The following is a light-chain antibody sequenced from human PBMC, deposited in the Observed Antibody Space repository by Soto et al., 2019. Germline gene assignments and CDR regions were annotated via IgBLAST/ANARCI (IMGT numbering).Light chain of an antibody. Sequence: DIVMTQSPDSLAVSLGERATINCKSSQSVLYSSNNKNYLAWYQQKPGQPPKLLISWASTRESGVPDRFSGSGSGTDFTLTITSLQDEDVAVYYCQQYYSSPLTFGGGTKVEIK. CDR2: WAS. J-gene: IGKJ4*01. CDR1: QSVLYSSNNKNY. V-gene: IGKV4-1*01. CDR3: QQYYSSPLT.